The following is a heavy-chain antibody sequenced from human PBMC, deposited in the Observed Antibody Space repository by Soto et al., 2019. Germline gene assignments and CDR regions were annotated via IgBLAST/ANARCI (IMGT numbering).Heavy chain of an antibody. CDR1: GGTFSSYA. CDR2: IIPIFGTA. CDR3: ARDRYCSSTSCTNNWFDP. V-gene: IGHV1-69*13. J-gene: IGHJ5*02. Sequence: ASVKVSCKASGGTFSSYAISWVRQAPGQGLEWMGGIIPIFGTANYAQKFQGRVTITADESTSTAYMELSSLRSEDTAVYYCARDRYCSSTSCTNNWFDPWGQGTLVTVSS. D-gene: IGHD2-2*01.